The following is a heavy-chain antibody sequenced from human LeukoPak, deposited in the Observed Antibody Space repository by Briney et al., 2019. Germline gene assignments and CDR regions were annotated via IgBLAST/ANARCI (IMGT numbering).Heavy chain of an antibody. V-gene: IGHV1-18*04. J-gene: IGHJ4*02. CDR1: GYTFTSYG. Sequence: GASVKVSCKASGYTFTSYGISWVRQAPGQGLEWNGWISAYNGNTNYAQKLQGRVTMTTDTSTSTAYMELRSLRSDDTAVYYCARDPRRFGELLYDYWGQGTLVTVSS. CDR3: ARDPRRFGELLYDY. D-gene: IGHD3-10*01. CDR2: ISAYNGNT.